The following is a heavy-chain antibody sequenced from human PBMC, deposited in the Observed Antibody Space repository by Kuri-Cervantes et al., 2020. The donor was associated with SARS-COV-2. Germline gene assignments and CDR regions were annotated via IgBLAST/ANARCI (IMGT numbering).Heavy chain of an antibody. CDR2: ISSSGSTI. D-gene: IGHD6-13*01. Sequence: GGSLRLSCAASGFTFSDYYMSWIRQAPGKGLEWVSYISSSGSTIYYEYSVKGRFTISRENGKNSLYLQMNSLRAEDKSVYYCAKDLPGSSGADVYWVQGTRVTVSS. CDR1: GFTFSDYY. CDR3: AKDLPGSSGADVY. J-gene: IGHJ4*02. V-gene: IGHV3-11*04.